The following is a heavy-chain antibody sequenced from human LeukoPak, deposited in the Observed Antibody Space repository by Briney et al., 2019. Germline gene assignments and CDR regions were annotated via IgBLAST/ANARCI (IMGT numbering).Heavy chain of an antibody. D-gene: IGHD3-3*01. J-gene: IGHJ4*02. CDR1: GFTVSSNY. CDR3: AKGTGDFWSGYYPPTYFDY. CDR2: ISGSGGST. Sequence: GGSLRLSCAASGFTVSSNYMSWVRQAPGKGLEWVSVISGSGGSTYYADSVKGRFTISRDNSKNTLYLQMNSLRAEDTAVYYCAKGTGDFWSGYYPPTYFDYWGQGTLVTVSS. V-gene: IGHV3-23*01.